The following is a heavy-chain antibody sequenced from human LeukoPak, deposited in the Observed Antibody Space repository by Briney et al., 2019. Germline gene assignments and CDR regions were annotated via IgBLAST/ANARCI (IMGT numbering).Heavy chain of an antibody. CDR3: AKFDNGILTGYSSLALDY. Sequence: GGSLRLSCAASGFTFSSYAMSWVRQAPGKGLEWVSAISGSGGSTYYADSVKGRFTISTDNSKNTLYLQMNSLRAEDTAVYYCAKFDNGILTGYSSLALDYWGQGTLVTVSS. CDR2: ISGSGGST. J-gene: IGHJ4*02. D-gene: IGHD3-9*01. CDR1: GFTFSSYA. V-gene: IGHV3-23*01.